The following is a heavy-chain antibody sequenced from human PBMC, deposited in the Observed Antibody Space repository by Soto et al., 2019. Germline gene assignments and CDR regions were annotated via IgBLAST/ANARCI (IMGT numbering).Heavy chain of an antibody. J-gene: IGHJ4*02. CDR3: AKSLSASPNYFFDS. D-gene: IGHD1-1*01. Sequence: PGGSLRLSCAASGFTVSSNYMSWVRQAPGKGLEWVSVIYSGGSTYYADSVKGRFTISRDNSKNTLFLQMHSLRADDTAVYYCAKSLSASPNYFFDSWGQGTLVTVSS. V-gene: IGHV3-53*01. CDR2: IYSGGST. CDR1: GFTVSSNY.